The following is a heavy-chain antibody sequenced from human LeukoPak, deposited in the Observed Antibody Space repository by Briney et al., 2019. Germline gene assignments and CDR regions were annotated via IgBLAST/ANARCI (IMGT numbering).Heavy chain of an antibody. CDR1: GYTFTSYD. CDR3: ARILGRYYYYYMDV. J-gene: IGHJ6*03. V-gene: IGHV1-8*01. D-gene: IGHD2-15*01. CDR2: MNPNSGNT. Sequence: GASVKVSCKASGYTFTSYDINWVRQATGQGLEWMGWMNPNSGNTGYAQKFQGRVTMTRNTSIGTAYMELSSLRSEDTAVYYCARILGRYYYYYMDVWGKGTTVTVSS.